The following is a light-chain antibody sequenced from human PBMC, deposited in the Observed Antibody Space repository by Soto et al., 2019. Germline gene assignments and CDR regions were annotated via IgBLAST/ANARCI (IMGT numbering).Light chain of an antibody. V-gene: IGLV1-40*01. Sequence: QSVLTQPPSVSGAPGQRVTISCTGSSSNIGAGYDVHWYQQLPGTAPKLLIYDSNNRPLGVPDRFSGSKSGTSASLAITGLQGEDEADYYCKSYDSSLSAYVFGTGTKVTVL. CDR3: KSYDSSLSAYV. CDR2: DSN. CDR1: SSNIGAGYD. J-gene: IGLJ1*01.